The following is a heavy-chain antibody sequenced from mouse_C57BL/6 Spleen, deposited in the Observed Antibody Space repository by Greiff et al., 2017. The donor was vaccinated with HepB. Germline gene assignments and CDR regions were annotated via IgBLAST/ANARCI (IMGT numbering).Heavy chain of an antibody. CDR1: GYTFTSYW. J-gene: IGHJ1*03. V-gene: IGHV1-55*01. CDR2: IYPGSGST. CDR3: ASRLGGSSYGWYFDV. Sequence: QVQLQQPGAELVKPGASVKMSCKASGYTFTSYWITWVKQRPGQGLEWIGDIYPGSGSTNYNEKFKSKATLTVDTSSSTAYMQLSSLTSEDSAVYYCASRLGGSSYGWYFDVWGTGTTVTVSS. D-gene: IGHD1-1*01.